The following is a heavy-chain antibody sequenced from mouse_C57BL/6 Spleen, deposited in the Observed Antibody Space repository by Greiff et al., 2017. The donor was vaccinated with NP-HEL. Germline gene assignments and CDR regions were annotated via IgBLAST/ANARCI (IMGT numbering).Heavy chain of an antibody. J-gene: IGHJ3*01. V-gene: IGHV5-4*01. CDR3: ARDGDYDGAY. CDR2: ISDGGSYT. D-gene: IGHD2-4*01. CDR1: GFTFSSYA. Sequence: EVNVVESGGGLVKPGGSLKLSCAASGFTFSSYAMSWVRQTPEKRLEWVATISDGGSYTYYPDNVKGRITISRDNAKNNLYLQMSHLKSEDTAMYYCARDGDYDGAYWGQGTLVTVSA.